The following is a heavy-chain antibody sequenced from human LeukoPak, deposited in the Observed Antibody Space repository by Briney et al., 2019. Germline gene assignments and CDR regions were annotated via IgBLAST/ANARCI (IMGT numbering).Heavy chain of an antibody. J-gene: IGHJ4*02. CDR1: GGSISGYY. Sequence: ETLSLTCTVSGGSISGYYWSWIRQPPGKGLEWIGYIYYSGSTNYNPSLKSRLTISVDTSMHQFSLKLTSVTAADTAVYYCARGYCSGGSCWDYWGQGTLVTVSS. CDR2: IYYSGST. CDR3: ARGYCSGGSCWDY. D-gene: IGHD2-15*01. V-gene: IGHV4-59*01.